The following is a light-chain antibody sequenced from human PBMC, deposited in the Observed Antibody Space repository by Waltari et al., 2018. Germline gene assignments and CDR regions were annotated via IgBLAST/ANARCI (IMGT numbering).Light chain of an antibody. V-gene: IGLV3-1*01. J-gene: IGLJ2*01. CDR3: QAWDSSTLV. CDR1: ELGDKF. Sequence: SYELTQPPSVSVSPGQTASITCSGNELGDKFTCWYQTRPGQSPVLVFYQDKKRPSGISERFSGSNSGNTATLTVTGTQATDEADYYCQAWDSSTLVFGGGTKLIVL. CDR2: QDK.